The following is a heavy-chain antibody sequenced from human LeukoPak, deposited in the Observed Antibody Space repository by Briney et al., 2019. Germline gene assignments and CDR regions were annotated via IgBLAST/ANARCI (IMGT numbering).Heavy chain of an antibody. CDR2: ISGSGGST. D-gene: IGHD6-19*01. V-gene: IGHV3-23*01. J-gene: IGHJ4*02. Sequence: GGSLRLSCAASGFTFSSYAMSWVRQAPGKGLEWVPAISGSGGSTYYADSVKGRFTISRDNSKNTLYLQMNSLRAEDTAVYYCAKVYSSGWSFDYWGQGTLVTVSS. CDR1: GFTFSSYA. CDR3: AKVYSSGWSFDY.